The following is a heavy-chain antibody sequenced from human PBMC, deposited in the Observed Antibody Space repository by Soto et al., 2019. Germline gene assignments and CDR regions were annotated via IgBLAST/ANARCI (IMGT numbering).Heavy chain of an antibody. Sequence: QVTLKESGPVLVKPTETLTLRCTVSGLSITDSEMGVSWIRQPPGKALEWLAHIDSSGEKSYRTFLNSRLTISKDTSKSHIVLIMTNMDPADTATYYCARRHLAVAVSPWFDSWGQGILVTVSS. D-gene: IGHD3-16*01. V-gene: IGHV2-26*01. CDR2: IDSSGEK. CDR1: GLSITDSEMG. CDR3: ARRHLAVAVSPWFDS. J-gene: IGHJ5*01.